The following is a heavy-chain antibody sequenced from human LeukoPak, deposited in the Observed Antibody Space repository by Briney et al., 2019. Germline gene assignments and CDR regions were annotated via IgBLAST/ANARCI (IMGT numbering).Heavy chain of an antibody. CDR2: ISGSGDST. J-gene: IGHJ3*02. V-gene: IGHV3-23*01. CDR3: ARDGHYYDSSGYPELDAFDI. Sequence: PGGSLRLSCAASGITFSSYAMSWVRQAPGKGLEWDSAISGSGDSTYYADSVKGRFTISRDTSKNTLYLQMNSLRAEDTAVYYCARDGHYYDSSGYPELDAFDIWGQGTRVTVSS. CDR1: GITFSSYA. D-gene: IGHD3-22*01.